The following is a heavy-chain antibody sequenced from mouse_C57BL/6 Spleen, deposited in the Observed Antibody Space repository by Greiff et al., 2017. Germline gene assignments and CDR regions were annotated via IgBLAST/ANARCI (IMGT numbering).Heavy chain of an antibody. Sequence: EVQGVESGGGLVQPGGSLSLSCAASGFTFTDYYMSWVRQPPGKALEWLGFIRNKANGYTTEYSASVKGRFTISRDNSQSILYLQMNALRAEDSATYYGARYKRESYFDVWGTGTTVTVSS. CDR2: IRNKANGYTT. CDR3: ARYKRESYFDV. V-gene: IGHV7-3*01. J-gene: IGHJ1*03. CDR1: GFTFTDYY.